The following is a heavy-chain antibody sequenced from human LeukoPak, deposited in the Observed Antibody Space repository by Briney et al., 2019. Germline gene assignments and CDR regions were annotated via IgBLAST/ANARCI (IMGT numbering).Heavy chain of an antibody. D-gene: IGHD3-22*01. V-gene: IGHV1-18*01. CDR2: ISAYNGNT. Sequence: ASVKVSCKASGDTLTSYGISWVRQAPGQGLEWMGWISAYNGNTNYAQKLQGRVTMTTDTSTSTAYMELRSLRSDDTAVYYCAGENYYDSSGYEYWGQGTLVTVSS. J-gene: IGHJ4*02. CDR3: AGENYYDSSGYEY. CDR1: GDTLTSYG.